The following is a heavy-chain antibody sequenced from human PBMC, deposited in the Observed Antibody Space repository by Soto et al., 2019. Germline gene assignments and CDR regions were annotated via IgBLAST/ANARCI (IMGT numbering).Heavy chain of an antibody. Sequence: QVQLQESGPGLVKPSQTLSLTCTVSSGSISNGGYYWNWIRQHPGKGLEWIGYIYYSGSTYYNPSLKMRVTISVDTSKNQFSLKLSSVTAADTAVYYCARGGFYDILTPPHWFDPWGQGTLVTVSS. CDR3: ARGGFYDILTPPHWFDP. CDR2: IYYSGST. V-gene: IGHV4-31*03. J-gene: IGHJ5*02. CDR1: SGSISNGGYY. D-gene: IGHD3-9*01.